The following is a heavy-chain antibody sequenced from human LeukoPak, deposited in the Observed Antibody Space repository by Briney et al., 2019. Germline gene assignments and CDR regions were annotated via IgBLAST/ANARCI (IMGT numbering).Heavy chain of an antibody. Sequence: GSLRLSCAASGFTVSSNYMSWVRQAPGKGLEWVSVIYSGGSTYYADSVKGRFTISRDNSKNTLYLQMNSLRAEDTAVYYCARLISYYDILTGSSWFDPWGQGTLVTVSS. V-gene: IGHV3-53*01. CDR2: IYSGGST. CDR3: ARLISYYDILTGSSWFDP. J-gene: IGHJ5*02. D-gene: IGHD3-9*01. CDR1: GFTVSSNY.